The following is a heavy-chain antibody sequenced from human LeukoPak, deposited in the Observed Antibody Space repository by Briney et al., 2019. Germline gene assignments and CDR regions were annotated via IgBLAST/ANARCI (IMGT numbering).Heavy chain of an antibody. D-gene: IGHD3-10*01. J-gene: IGHJ5*02. CDR1: GGSFSGYY. CDR3: ARGNVWKTIPMVRGVSRARWFDP. V-gene: IGHV4-34*01. Sequence: PSETLSLTCAVYGGSFSGYYWSWIRQPPGKGLEWIGEINHSGNTNYNPSLKSRVTISVDTSKNQFSLKLTSVTAADTAMYYCARGNVWKTIPMVRGVSRARWFDPWGQGTLVTVSS. CDR2: INHSGNT.